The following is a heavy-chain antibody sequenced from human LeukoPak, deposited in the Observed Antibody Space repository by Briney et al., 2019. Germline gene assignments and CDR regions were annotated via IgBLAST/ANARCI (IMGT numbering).Heavy chain of an antibody. J-gene: IGHJ4*02. V-gene: IGHV3-23*01. Sequence: GGSLRLSCAASGFTFSTYTMSWVRQAPGKGLEWVSAISGSGGNTYYADSVKGRFTISRDNAKNSLYLQMNSLRAEDTAVYYCARGPHSSGYYGHYFDYWGQGTLVTVSS. CDR3: ARGPHSSGYYGHYFDY. CDR2: ISGSGGNT. D-gene: IGHD3-22*01. CDR1: GFTFSTYT.